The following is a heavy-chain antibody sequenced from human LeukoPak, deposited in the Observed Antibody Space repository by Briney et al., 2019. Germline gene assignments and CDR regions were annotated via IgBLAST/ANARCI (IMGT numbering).Heavy chain of an antibody. Sequence: GGSLRLSCAASGFTFSSYAMSWVRQAPGKGLEWVSAISDSGGSTYYADSVKGRFTISRDNSKYTLYLHMTSLRVEDTAVYYCAKNEVIQYPPRYFFDYWGQGTLVTVSS. V-gene: IGHV3-23*01. CDR1: GFTFSSYA. J-gene: IGHJ4*02. CDR3: AKNEVIQYPPRYFFDY. CDR2: ISDSGGST. D-gene: IGHD3-16*02.